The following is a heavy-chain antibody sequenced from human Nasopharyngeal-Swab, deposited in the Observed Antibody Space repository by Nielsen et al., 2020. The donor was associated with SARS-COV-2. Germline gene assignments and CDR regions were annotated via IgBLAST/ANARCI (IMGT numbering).Heavy chain of an antibody. CDR2: IYYSGST. CDR1: GGSISSSSYY. J-gene: IGHJ4*02. CDR3: AREGRGIAAPGINY. D-gene: IGHD6-13*01. Sequence: SETLSLTCSVSGGSISSSSYYWVWIRQPPGKGLEWIGSIYYSGSTYYNPSLKSRVTISIDTSKNHFSLKLSSVTAADTAVYYCAREGRGIAAPGINYWGQGTLVTVSS. V-gene: IGHV4-39*07.